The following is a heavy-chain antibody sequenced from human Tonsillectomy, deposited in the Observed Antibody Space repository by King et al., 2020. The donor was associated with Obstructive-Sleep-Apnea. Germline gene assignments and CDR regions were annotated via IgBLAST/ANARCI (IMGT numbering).Heavy chain of an antibody. J-gene: IGHJ6*02. CDR1: GFTFGSYW. V-gene: IGHV3-7*03. D-gene: IGHD4-17*01. Sequence: QLVQSGGGLVQPGGSLRLSCAASGFTFGSYWMSWVRQAPGKGLEWVANIKQDGSEKYYVDSVKGRFTISRDNAKNSLYLQMNSLRAEDTAVYYCARVSTVTSYYYYYYGMDVWGQGTTVTVSS. CDR3: ARVSTVTSYYYYYYGMDV. CDR2: IKQDGSEK.